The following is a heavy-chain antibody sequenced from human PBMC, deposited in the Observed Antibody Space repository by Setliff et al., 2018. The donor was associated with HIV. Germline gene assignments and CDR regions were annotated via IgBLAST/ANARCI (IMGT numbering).Heavy chain of an antibody. CDR3: ARDLERYDYVWGSYTPPSYYFDS. Sequence: ASVKVSCKASGYTFTSYYMHWVRQAPGQGLEWMGIINPSGGSTSYAQKFQGRVTMTRDTSTSTVYMELSSLRSEDTAVYYCARDLERYDYVWGSYTPPSYYFDSWGQGTLVTVSS. CDR1: GYTFTSYY. CDR2: INPSGGST. V-gene: IGHV1-46*01. D-gene: IGHD3-16*01. J-gene: IGHJ4*02.